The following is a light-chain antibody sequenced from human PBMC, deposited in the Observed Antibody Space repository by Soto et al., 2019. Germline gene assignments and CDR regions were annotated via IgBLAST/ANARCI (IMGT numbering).Light chain of an antibody. CDR3: QQRSNWL. J-gene: IGKJ5*01. V-gene: IGKV3-11*01. CDR1: ESISNY. Sequence: DIVLTQSPATLSLSPGDRSTLSCSASESISNYLAWYQQRPGQAPRLLIYDASTRATGIPARFSGSGSGTDFTLTISSLEPEDFAVYYCQQRSNWLFGQGTRLEIK. CDR2: DAS.